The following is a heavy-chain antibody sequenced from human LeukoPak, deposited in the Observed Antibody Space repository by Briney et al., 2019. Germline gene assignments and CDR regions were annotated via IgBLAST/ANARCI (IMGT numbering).Heavy chain of an antibody. CDR2: IYYSGST. CDR1: GGSISSYY. Sequence: ASETLSLTCTVSGGSISSYYWSWIRQPPGKGLEWIGYIYYSGSTNYNPSLKSRVTISVDTSKNQFSPKLSSVTAADTAVYYCARRHCSSTSCSYYFDYWGQGTLVTVSS. J-gene: IGHJ4*02. CDR3: ARRHCSSTSCSYYFDY. D-gene: IGHD2-2*01. V-gene: IGHV4-59*08.